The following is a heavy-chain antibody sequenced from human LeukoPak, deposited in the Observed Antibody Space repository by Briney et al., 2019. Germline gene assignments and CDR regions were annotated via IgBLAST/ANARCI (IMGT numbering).Heavy chain of an antibody. D-gene: IGHD4-17*01. CDR3: ARAVFDDYGDPYFDY. V-gene: IGHV3-74*01. CDR2: INSDGSST. CDR1: GFTFSSYW. Sequence: GGPLRLSCAASGFTFSSYWMHWVRHAPGKGLVWVSRINSDGSSTSYADSVKGRFTISRDNAKNTLYLQMNSPRAEDTAVYYCARAVFDDYGDPYFDYWGQGTLVTVSS. J-gene: IGHJ4*02.